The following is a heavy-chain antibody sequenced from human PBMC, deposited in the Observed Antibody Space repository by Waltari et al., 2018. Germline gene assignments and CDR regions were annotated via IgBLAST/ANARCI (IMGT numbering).Heavy chain of an antibody. CDR2: IRSIAYGGTT. J-gene: IGHJ6*02. CDR3: TRTSMVRGVIYGMDV. D-gene: IGHD3-10*01. Sequence: EVQLVESGGGLVQPGRSLRLSCTASGFNLGDYAMSWVRQAPGKGVEWVGFIRSIAYGGTTEYAASVKGIFTIPRDDSKSFSYLQMNGLKTEDTAVYYCTRTSMVRGVIYGMDVWGQGTTVTVSS. CDR1: GFNLGDYA. V-gene: IGHV3-49*04.